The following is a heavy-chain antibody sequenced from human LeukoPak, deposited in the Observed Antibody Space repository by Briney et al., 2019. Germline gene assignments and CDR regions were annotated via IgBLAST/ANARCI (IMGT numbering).Heavy chain of an antibody. CDR2: INPNSGGT. J-gene: IGHJ4*02. CDR3: ARYTNPAPSFDY. V-gene: IGHV1-2*02. Sequence: ASVKVSCKASGYTFTGYYMHWVRQPPGQGLEWMGWINPNSGGTNYAQKFQGRVTMTRDTSISTAYMELSRLRSDDTAVYYCARYTNPAPSFDYWGQGTLVTVSS. CDR1: GYTFTGYY. D-gene: IGHD2-8*01.